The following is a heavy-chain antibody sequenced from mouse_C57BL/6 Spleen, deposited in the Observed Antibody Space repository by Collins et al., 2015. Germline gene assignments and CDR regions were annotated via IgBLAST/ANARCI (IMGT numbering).Heavy chain of an antibody. V-gene: IGHV1-80*01. D-gene: IGHD2-4*01. CDR1: GYAFSSSW. CDR2: IYPGDGDT. J-gene: IGHJ3*01. Sequence: QVQLQQSGPELVKPGASVKISCKASGYAFSSSWMNWVKQRPGKGLEWIGQIYPGDGDTNYNGKFKGKATLTADKSSSTAYMQLSSLTSEDSAVYFCARGDYDYDGAWFAYWGQGTLVTVSA. CDR3: ARGDYDYDGAWFAY.